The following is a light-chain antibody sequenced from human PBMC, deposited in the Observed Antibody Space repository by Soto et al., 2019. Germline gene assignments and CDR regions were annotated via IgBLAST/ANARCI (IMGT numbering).Light chain of an antibody. Sequence: EIVLTQSPAALSVSPGERATLSCRASQSVSSSYLAWYQQKHGQAPRLLIYGASSRATGIPDRFSGSGSGTDLTITISSLQAEDVEVYYCQQYYSSPRTFGQGTKVDIK. CDR1: QSVSSSY. CDR3: QQYYSSPRT. J-gene: IGKJ1*01. V-gene: IGKV3-20*01. CDR2: GAS.